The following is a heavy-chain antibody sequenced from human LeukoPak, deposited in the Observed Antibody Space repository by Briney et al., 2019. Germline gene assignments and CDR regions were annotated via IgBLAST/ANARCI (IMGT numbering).Heavy chain of an antibody. V-gene: IGHV4-39*07. J-gene: IGHJ6*03. CDR1: GGSISSSSYY. Sequence: PSETLSLTCTVSGGSISSSSYYWGWIRQPPGKGLEWIGRIYTSGSTNYNPSLKSRVTISVDTSKNQFSLKLSSVTAADTAVYYCARALFWSGYYYYYMDVWGKGTTVTVSS. D-gene: IGHD3-3*01. CDR2: IYTSGST. CDR3: ARALFWSGYYYYYMDV.